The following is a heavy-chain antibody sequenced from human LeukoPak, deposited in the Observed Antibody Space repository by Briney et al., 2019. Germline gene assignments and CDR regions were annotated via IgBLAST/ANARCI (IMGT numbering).Heavy chain of an antibody. CDR3: ARGYCSVGSYYSAFYYGMDV. D-gene: IGHD2-15*01. J-gene: IGHJ6*02. CDR1: GYSFTSYW. Sequence: GESLKISCKGSGYSFTSYWIGWVRQMPGKGLEWMGIIYPGDSDTRYSPSFQGQVTISADKSISTAYLQWSSLKASDTAMYYCARGYCSVGSYYSAFYYGMDVWGQGTTVTVSS. V-gene: IGHV5-51*01. CDR2: IYPGDSDT.